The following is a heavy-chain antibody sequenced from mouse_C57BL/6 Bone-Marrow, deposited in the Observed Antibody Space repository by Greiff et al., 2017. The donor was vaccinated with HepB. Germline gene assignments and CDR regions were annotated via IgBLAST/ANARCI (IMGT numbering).Heavy chain of an antibody. D-gene: IGHD2-4*01. V-gene: IGHV5-4*01. J-gene: IGHJ4*01. CDR1: GFTFSSYA. Sequence: EVQLVESGGGLVKPGGSLKLSCAASGFTFSSYAMSWVRQTPEKRLEWVATISDGGSYTYYPDNVKGRFTISRDNAKNNLYLQMSHLKSEDTAMYYCARGAIYYDYEDAMDYWGQGTSVTVSS. CDR3: ARGAIYYDYEDAMDY. CDR2: ISDGGSYT.